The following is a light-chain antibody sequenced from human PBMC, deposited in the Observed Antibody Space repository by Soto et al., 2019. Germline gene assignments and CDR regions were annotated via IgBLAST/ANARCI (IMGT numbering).Light chain of an antibody. CDR3: CSCTSSNTHV. CDR1: SSDFGNYNL. V-gene: IGLV2-23*02. J-gene: IGLJ1*01. CDR2: EVN. Sequence: QSVLTQPASVSGSPGQSITISCTGTSSDFGNYNLVSWYQQHPGKVPKLILFEVNKRPSGVSGRFSGSKSGNTASLTISGLQAEDEADYYCCSCTSSNTHVFGTGTKVTVL.